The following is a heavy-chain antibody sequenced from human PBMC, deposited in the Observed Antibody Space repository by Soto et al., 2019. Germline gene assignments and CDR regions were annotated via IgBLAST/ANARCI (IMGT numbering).Heavy chain of an antibody. CDR1: GFSFSSYA. D-gene: IGHD2-2*01. CDR3: AKDPFASTSALGN. Sequence: EVQLLESGGGLVQPGGSLRLSCAASGFSFSSYAMSWVRQAPGKGLEWVSDISGSGGTIHYEDSVKGRFTISRDNSKNTLYLHMSSLRAEDTAVYYCAKDPFASTSALGNWGQGTLVTVSS. J-gene: IGHJ4*02. V-gene: IGHV3-23*01. CDR2: ISGSGGTI.